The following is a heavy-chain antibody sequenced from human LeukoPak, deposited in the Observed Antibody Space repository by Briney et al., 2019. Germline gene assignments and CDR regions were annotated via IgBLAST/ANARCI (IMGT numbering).Heavy chain of an antibody. CDR3: ARGGVVGATVAYFDY. V-gene: IGHV3-21*01. Sequence: GGSLRVSCAASGFTFSSYSMNWVRQAPGKGLEWVSSISSSSSYIYYGDSVKGRFTISRDNAKNSLYLQMNSLRVEDTAVYYCARGGVVGATVAYFDYWGQGTLVTVSS. J-gene: IGHJ4*02. CDR2: ISSSSSYI. CDR1: GFTFSSYS. D-gene: IGHD1-26*01.